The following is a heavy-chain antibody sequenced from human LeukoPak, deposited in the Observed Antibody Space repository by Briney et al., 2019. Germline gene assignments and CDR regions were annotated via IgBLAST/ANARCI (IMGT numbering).Heavy chain of an antibody. CDR1: GFTFSSYS. V-gene: IGHV3-48*02. J-gene: IGHJ4*02. Sequence: GGPLRLSCAASGFTFSSYSMNWVRQAPGKGLEWVSYISSSSSTIYYADSVKGRFTISRDNAKNSLYLQMNSLRDEDTAVYYCARDGYDFWSGYYHASHFDYWGQGTLVTVSS. CDR3: ARDGYDFWSGYYHASHFDY. CDR2: ISSSSSTI. D-gene: IGHD3-3*01.